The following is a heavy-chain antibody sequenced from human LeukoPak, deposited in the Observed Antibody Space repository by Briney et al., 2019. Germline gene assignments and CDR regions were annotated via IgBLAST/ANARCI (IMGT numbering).Heavy chain of an antibody. V-gene: IGHV3-33*01. CDR3: ASGLPPGIIDY. CDR1: GFTSSSYG. CDR2: IWYDGSNK. D-gene: IGHD3-10*01. J-gene: IGHJ4*02. Sequence: PGGSLRVSCAASGFTSSSYGMHWVRQAPGKGLEWVALIWYDGSNKYYADSVKGRFTISRDNSKNTLYLQMNSLRAEDTAAYYCASGLPPGIIDYWGQGTLVTVSS.